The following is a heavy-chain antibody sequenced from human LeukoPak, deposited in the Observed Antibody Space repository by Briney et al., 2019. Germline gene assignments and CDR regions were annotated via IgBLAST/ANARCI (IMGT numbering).Heavy chain of an antibody. V-gene: IGHV1-8*01. Sequence: ASVKVSCKASGYSFTTYNNNWVRQGHGQGLGWMGWMGINSANSGYAQKFLGRATMTGDSSMSTAYLELRSLRSEDTAVSYCARGGFIYGYSYFDYWGQGTLVTVSS. CDR3: ARGGFIYGYSYFDY. CDR1: GYSFTTYN. J-gene: IGHJ4*02. D-gene: IGHD5-18*01. CDR2: MGINSANS.